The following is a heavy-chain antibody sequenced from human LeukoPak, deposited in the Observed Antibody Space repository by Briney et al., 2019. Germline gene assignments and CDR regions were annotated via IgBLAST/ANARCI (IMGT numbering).Heavy chain of an antibody. D-gene: IGHD6-13*01. CDR2: IIPIFGTA. CDR1: GGTFGSYA. J-gene: IGHJ2*01. Sequence: SVKVSCKASGGTFGSYAISGVRQAPGQGLEWMGRIIPIFGTANYAQKFQGRVTITTDESTSTAYMELSSLRSEDTAVYYCARARRDRAGNFDLWGRGTLVTVSS. V-gene: IGHV1-69*05. CDR3: ARARRDRAGNFDL.